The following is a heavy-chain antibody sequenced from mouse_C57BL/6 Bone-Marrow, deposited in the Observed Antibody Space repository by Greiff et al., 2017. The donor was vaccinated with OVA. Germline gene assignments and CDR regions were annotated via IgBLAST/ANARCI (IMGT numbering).Heavy chain of an antibody. J-gene: IGHJ4*01. V-gene: IGHV1-74*01. CDR3: ALITTVVAPASMDY. CDR1: GYTFPSYW. D-gene: IGHD1-1*01. Sequence: QVQLQHPGAELVKPGASVKVSCKASGYTFPSYWMHWVKQRPGQGLEWIGRIHPSDSDTNYNQKFKGKATLTVDKSSSTAYMQRSSLTSEDSAIYYCALITTVVAPASMDYWGQGTSVTVSS. CDR2: IHPSDSDT.